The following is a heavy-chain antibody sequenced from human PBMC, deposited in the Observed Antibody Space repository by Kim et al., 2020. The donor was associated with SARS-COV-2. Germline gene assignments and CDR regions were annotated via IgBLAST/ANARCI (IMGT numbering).Heavy chain of an antibody. D-gene: IGHD3-3*01. V-gene: IGHV4-34*01. CDR2: INYRATT. CDR3: ARRDYSALERALGGMDV. J-gene: IGHJ6*01. CDR1: GGSFSGFY. Sequence: SETLSLTCAVTGGSFSGFYWAWIRQPPGKALEWIGEINYRATTAYSPSLKSRVTISEEMSKNQFSLKLTSVTAADTAVYYCARRDYSALERALGGMDVWG.